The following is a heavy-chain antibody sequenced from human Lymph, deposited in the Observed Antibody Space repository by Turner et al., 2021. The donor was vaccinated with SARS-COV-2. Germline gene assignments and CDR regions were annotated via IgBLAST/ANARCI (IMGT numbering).Heavy chain of an antibody. Sequence: QVQLQESGPRLVKPLETLSLTCTLSGGSMNNNYWSWIRQPPGKRLEWIGFIFYRGSTNYNPSLKSRVTISVDTSENQFSLKLTSVTAADTAIYYCARQTVNNWVDPWGQGTPVTVSS. CDR2: IFYRGST. D-gene: IGHD2-21*02. CDR3: ARQTVNNWVDP. V-gene: IGHV4-59*01. CDR1: GGSMNNNY. J-gene: IGHJ5*02.